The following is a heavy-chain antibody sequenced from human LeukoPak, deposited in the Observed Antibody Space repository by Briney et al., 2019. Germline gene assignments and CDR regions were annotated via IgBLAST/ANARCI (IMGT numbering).Heavy chain of an antibody. V-gene: IGHV4-59*01. J-gene: IGHJ6*03. CDR1: GGSISSYY. Sequence: SETLSLTCTVSGGSISSYYWSWIRQPPGKGLEWIGYIYYSGSTNYNPSLKSRVTISVDTSKNQFSLKLSSVTAADTAVYYCARTLKDYYDSSGYYHYYYMDVWGKGTTVTVSS. CDR3: ARTLKDYYDSSGYYHYYYMDV. CDR2: IYYSGST. D-gene: IGHD3-22*01.